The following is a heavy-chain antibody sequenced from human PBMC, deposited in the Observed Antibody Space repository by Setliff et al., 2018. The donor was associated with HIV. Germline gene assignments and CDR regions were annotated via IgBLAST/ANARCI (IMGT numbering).Heavy chain of an antibody. CDR2: ISPYNGHT. V-gene: IGHV1-18*01. CDR3: ARTDYGGNSGGNYFDY. J-gene: IGHJ4*02. D-gene: IGHD4-17*01. Sequence: GASVKVSCKASGYTFTTYDITWVRQAPGQGLEWLGWISPYNGHTNFAQKFQGKVTMTTDTATSTACMEVRSLRSDDTAVYYCARTDYGGNSGGNYFDYWGQGSLVTVSS. CDR1: GYTFTTYD.